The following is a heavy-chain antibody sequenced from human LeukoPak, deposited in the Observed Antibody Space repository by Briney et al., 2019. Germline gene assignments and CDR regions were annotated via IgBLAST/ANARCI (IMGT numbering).Heavy chain of an antibody. J-gene: IGHJ6*04. D-gene: IGHD6-19*01. CDR1: GYTFTSYY. CDR3: ARGEAVAGMYYGMDV. Sequence: ASVKVSCKASGYTFTSYYMHWVRQAPGQGLEWMGIINPSGGSTSYAQKFQGSVTMTRDTSTSTVYMELSSLRSEDTAVYYCARGEAVAGMYYGMDVWGKGTTVTVSS. V-gene: IGHV1-46*01. CDR2: INPSGGST.